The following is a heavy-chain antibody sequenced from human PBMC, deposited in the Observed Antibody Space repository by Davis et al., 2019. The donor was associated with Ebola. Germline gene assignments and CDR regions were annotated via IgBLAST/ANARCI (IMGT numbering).Heavy chain of an antibody. CDR2: TYHRSKWYD. J-gene: IGHJ6*02. CDR1: GDGVSSNFAA. D-gene: IGHD3-3*01. CDR3: ARATITVFGVAIYAMDV. V-gene: IGHV6-1*01. Sequence: SQTLSLTCAILGDGVSSNFAAWSWIRQSPSRGLEWLGTTYHRSKWYDDYALSLKSRITIDPDTSKNQISLHLKSVTPEDTAVYYCARATITVFGVAIYAMDVWGQGTTVTVSS.